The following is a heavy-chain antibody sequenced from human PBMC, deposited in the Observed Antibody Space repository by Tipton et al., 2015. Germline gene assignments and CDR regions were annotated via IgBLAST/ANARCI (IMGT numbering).Heavy chain of an antibody. CDR1: GFTFAVDW. D-gene: IGHD6-19*01. CDR2: IFPGDSDP. CDR3: ARVPDSRVAVAGGGFGY. Sequence: VQLVQSGAEVKKPGESLKISCKASGFTFAVDWIAWVRQMPGKGLEWMGIIFPGDSDPTYSPSFQGQVTISADKSINTAYLQWRSLKTSDTAMYYCARVPDSRVAVAGGGFGYWGQGTLVTVSS. J-gene: IGHJ4*02. V-gene: IGHV5-51*01.